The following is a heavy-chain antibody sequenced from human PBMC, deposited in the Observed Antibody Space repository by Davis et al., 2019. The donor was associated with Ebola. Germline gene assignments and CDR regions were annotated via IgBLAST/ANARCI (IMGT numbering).Heavy chain of an antibody. D-gene: IGHD5-24*01. CDR2: IYPGDSDT. J-gene: IGHJ4*02. CDR1: GYDFSNYW. V-gene: IGHV5-51*01. CDR3: PTRIRYTFTY. Sequence: KVSCKGSGYDFSNYWIGWVRQMPGKGLDWMGIIYPGDSDTTYSPSFRGQVSISAAASTSPAYLQWSSLKASDTAMYFCPTRIRYTFTYWGQGTLVTVSS.